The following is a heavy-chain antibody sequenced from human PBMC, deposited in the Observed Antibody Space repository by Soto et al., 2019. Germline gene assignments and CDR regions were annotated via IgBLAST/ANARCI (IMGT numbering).Heavy chain of an antibody. CDR2: MYYSGSS. V-gene: IGHV4-59*01. CDR3: AGTYISSWYHY. J-gene: IGHJ4*02. CDR1: GGSITSYY. Sequence: QVQLQESGPGLVTPSETLSLTCTVSGGSITSYYWNWIRQPPGKGLEWIGSMYYSGSSNYNPSLKSRVTISVDASKNQFSLKLTSVTAADTAVYYCAGTYISSWYHYWGQGALVTVSS. D-gene: IGHD6-13*01.